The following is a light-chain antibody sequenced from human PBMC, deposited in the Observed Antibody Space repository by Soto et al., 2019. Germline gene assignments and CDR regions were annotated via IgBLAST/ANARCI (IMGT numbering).Light chain of an antibody. J-gene: IGLJ2*01. CDR3: SSYISVDTLDVV. V-gene: IGLV2-14*01. Sequence: QSALTQPASVSGSLGQSITISCTGTSSDVGGSKYVSWYQQNPGKAPRLMIYDVSDRPSGVSDRFSGSKSGNTASLTISGLQAEDEADYYCSSYISVDTLDVVFGGGTKLTVL. CDR1: SSDVGGSKY. CDR2: DVS.